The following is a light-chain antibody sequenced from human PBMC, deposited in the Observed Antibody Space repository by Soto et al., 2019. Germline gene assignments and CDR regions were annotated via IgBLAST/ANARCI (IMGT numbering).Light chain of an antibody. CDR1: QTVGTDY. CDR2: GAS. CDR3: HQYGDSPWT. J-gene: IGKJ1*01. Sequence: ENVLTQSPGILSLSPGERATLSCRAGQTVGTDYVAWYQQKPGQAPRLLIYGASNRATGIPDRFSGTGSGTDFTLIISSMELDDFSVYHCHQYGDSPWTFGQGTKVDTK. V-gene: IGKV3-20*01.